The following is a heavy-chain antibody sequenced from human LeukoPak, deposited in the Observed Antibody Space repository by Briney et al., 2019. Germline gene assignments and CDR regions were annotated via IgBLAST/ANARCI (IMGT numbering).Heavy chain of an antibody. CDR1: GASISSWY. CDR3: AREEGIATSGALEY. CDR2: IHGSGNT. J-gene: IGHJ4*02. V-gene: IGHV4-59*01. Sequence: SETLSLTCTVSGASISSWYWSWIRQPPGKGLEWIGNIHGSGNTNYNPSLKSRLSMSLDTSRNQLSLNLTSVTAADTAVYYCAREEGIATSGALEYWGQGILVTVSS. D-gene: IGHD6-13*01.